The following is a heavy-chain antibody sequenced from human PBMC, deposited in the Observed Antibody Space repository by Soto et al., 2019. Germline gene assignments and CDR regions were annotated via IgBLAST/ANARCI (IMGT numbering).Heavy chain of an antibody. D-gene: IGHD1-26*01. Sequence: PGAAEKISRKGSGYCFTSYWISWVRQMPGKGLAWMGRIDPSDSYTNYSPSFQCHVTITADKSISTAYLQWSSQKASDAAMYYCARCEKVVGAIEDNYYYYGMSVCGRGTTIGVYS. CDR1: GYCFTSYW. V-gene: IGHV5-10-1*01. J-gene: IGHJ6*04. CDR3: ARCEKVVGAIEDNYYYYGMSV. CDR2: IDPSDSYT.